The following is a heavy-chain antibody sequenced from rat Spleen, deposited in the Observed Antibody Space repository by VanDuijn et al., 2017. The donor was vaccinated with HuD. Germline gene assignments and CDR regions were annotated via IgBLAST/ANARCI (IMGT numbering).Heavy chain of an antibody. V-gene: IGHV2-45*01. CDR1: GFSLSSNS. CDR2: MWRGGST. D-gene: IGHD5-1*01. Sequence: QVQLKESGPGLVQPSQTLSLTCTVSGFSLSSNSIHWVRQPPGKGLEWMGVMWRGGSTEYNSVLKYRLSISRDTSKNHIFLKMNSLQSEDTATYHCARAPGNGYVMDAWGQGASVTVSS. CDR3: ARAPGNGYVMDA. J-gene: IGHJ4*01.